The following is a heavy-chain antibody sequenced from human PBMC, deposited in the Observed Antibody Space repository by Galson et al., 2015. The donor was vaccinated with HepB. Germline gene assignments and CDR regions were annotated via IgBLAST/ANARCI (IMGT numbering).Heavy chain of an antibody. CDR2: ISYDGSNK. J-gene: IGHJ6*02. D-gene: IGHD3-3*01. CDR3: AKEYYDFWSGYIPHYYYYGMDV. CDR1: GFTFSSYG. Sequence: SLRLSCAASGFTFSSYGMHWVRQAPGKGLEWVAVISYDGSNKYYADSVKGRFTISRDNSKNTLYLQMNSLRAEDTAVYYCAKEYYDFWSGYIPHYYYYGMDVWGQGTTVTVSS. V-gene: IGHV3-30*18.